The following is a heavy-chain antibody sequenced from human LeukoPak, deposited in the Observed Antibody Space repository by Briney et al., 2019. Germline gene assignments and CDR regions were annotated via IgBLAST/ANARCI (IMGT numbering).Heavy chain of an antibody. J-gene: IGHJ4*02. D-gene: IGHD6-19*01. CDR1: GGSISSYY. CDR2: LYYSGST. V-gene: IGHV4-59*01. Sequence: PSETLSLTCTVSGGSISSYYWSWIRQPPGKGLEWIGYLYYSGSTNYNPSLKSRVTISVDTSKNQFSLKLSSVTAADTAVYYCARDLGYSSGWYGYWGQGTLVTVSS. CDR3: ARDLGYSSGWYGY.